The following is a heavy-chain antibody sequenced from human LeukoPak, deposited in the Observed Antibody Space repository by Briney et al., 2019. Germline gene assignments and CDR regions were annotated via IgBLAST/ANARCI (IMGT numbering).Heavy chain of an antibody. CDR3: ARENRVTTSRYFDN. J-gene: IGHJ4*02. CDR2: ISSSGSTI. CDR1: GFTLSSYE. D-gene: IGHD5-12*01. Sequence: PGGSLRLSCAASGFTLSSYEMNWVRQAPGKGLEWVSYISSSGSTIYYADSVKGRFTISRGNAKNSLFLQMNSLRAEDTAVYYCARENRVTTSRYFDNWGQGTLVTVSS. V-gene: IGHV3-48*03.